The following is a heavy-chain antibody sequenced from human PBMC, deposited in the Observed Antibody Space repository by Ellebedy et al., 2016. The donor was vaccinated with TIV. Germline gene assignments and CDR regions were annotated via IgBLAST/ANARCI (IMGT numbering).Heavy chain of an antibody. CDR1: GFTFSSYA. CDR2: IWYDGSNT. CDR3: ATLTVGHFDY. Sequence: GESLKISCAASGFTFSSYAMHWVRQAPGKGLEWVAVIWYDGSNTYYADSVKGRFTISRDNSKNTLYLQMNSLRAEDTAVYYCATLTVGHFDYWGQGTLVTVSS. J-gene: IGHJ4*02. V-gene: IGHV3-33*08.